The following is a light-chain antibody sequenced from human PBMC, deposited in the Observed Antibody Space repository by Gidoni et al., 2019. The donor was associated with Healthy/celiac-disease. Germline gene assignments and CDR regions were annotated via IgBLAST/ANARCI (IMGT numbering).Light chain of an antibody. CDR1: QSISSSY. CDR3: QQYGSSPPYT. Sequence: EIVLTQSPGTLSLSPGDRATLSCRASQSISSSYLAWYQQKPGQAPRLLIYGASSSATGIPDRFSGSGSGTDFTLTISRLEPEDFAVYYCQQYGSSPPYTFGQXTKLEIK. V-gene: IGKV3-20*01. J-gene: IGKJ2*01. CDR2: GAS.